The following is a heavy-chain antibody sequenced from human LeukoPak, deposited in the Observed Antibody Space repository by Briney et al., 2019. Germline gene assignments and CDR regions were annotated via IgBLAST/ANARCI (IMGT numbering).Heavy chain of an antibody. CDR3: ARDQAYYDNSGFFDY. V-gene: IGHV1-69*13. D-gene: IGHD3-22*01. CDR1: GGSLSTYA. Sequence: ASVKVSCKASGGSLSTYAINWVRQVPGRGLEWMGGIIPFYSATDYAQKLQGRVTITADESTNTAYMELNSLTSKDTAVYYCARDQAYYDNSGFFDYWGQGTLVTVSS. CDR2: IIPFYSAT. J-gene: IGHJ4*02.